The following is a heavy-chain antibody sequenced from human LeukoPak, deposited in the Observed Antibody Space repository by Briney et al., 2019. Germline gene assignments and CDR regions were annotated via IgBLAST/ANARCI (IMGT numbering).Heavy chain of an antibody. J-gene: IGHJ4*02. Sequence: GGSLRLSCAASGFTFSNAWMSWVRQAPGKGLEWVGRIKSRTDGATTDYAAPVKGRFTISRDDSKNTLYLQMNSLKTEDTAVYYCTTSNSGSYYWYFDYWGQGTLVTVSS. CDR2: IKSRTDGATT. V-gene: IGHV3-15*01. CDR3: TTSNSGSYYWYFDY. CDR1: GFTFSNAW. D-gene: IGHD1-26*01.